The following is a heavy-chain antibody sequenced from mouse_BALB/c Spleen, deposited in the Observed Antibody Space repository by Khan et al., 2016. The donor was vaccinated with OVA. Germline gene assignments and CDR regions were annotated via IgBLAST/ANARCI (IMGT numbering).Heavy chain of an antibody. Sequence: VQLQESGTELARPGTSVKMSCKAAGYTFTNYWIGWVKQRPGHGLEWIGDIYPGGGYTNYNENFKGKATLTADTSSSPSYMQLSRLASEDTAIYYCARGGAARATWDYFDYWGQGTTLTVSS. CDR3: ARGGAARATWDYFDY. CDR1: GYTFTNYW. V-gene: IGHV1-63*02. D-gene: IGHD3-1*01. J-gene: IGHJ2*01. CDR2: IYPGGGYT.